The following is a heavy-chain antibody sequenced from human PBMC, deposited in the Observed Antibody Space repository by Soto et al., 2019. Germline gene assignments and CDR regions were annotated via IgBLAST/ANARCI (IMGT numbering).Heavy chain of an antibody. CDR1: GFTFSSCE. Sequence: GGSLRLSCAASGFTFSSCEMNWVRQAPGKGLEWVSYISSSGSTIYYADSVKGRSTISRDNAKNSLYLQMNSLRAEDTAVYYCARGQYSSGGGYFDYWGQETLVTVSS. J-gene: IGHJ4*02. D-gene: IGHD6-19*01. V-gene: IGHV3-48*03. CDR3: ARGQYSSGGGYFDY. CDR2: ISSSGSTI.